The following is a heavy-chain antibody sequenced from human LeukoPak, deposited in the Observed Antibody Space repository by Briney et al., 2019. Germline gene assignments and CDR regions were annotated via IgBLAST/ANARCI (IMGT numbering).Heavy chain of an antibody. V-gene: IGHV3-7*01. CDR2: IKQDGSDQ. J-gene: IGHJ4*02. D-gene: IGHD3-10*01. CDR1: GFTFSSYW. CDR3: ARGGASVDS. Sequence: PGGSLRPSCAASGFTFSSYWMSWVRQAPGKGLEWVANIKQDGSDQYYVDSVKGRFTISRDNAKNSLYLQMNSLRAEDTAVYYCARGGASVDSWGQGTLVTVSS.